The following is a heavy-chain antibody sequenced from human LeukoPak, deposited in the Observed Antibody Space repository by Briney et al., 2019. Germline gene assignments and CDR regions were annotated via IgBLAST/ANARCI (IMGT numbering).Heavy chain of an antibody. CDR2: ISSSGSTI. J-gene: IGHJ4*02. CDR1: GFTFSSYE. CDR3: ARGFLSYRGYDPGFDY. V-gene: IGHV3-48*03. Sequence: TGGSLRLSCAVSGFTFSSYEMNWVRQAPGKGLEWVSYISSSGSTIYYADSVKGRFTISRDNAKNSLYLQMNSLRAEDTAVYYCARGFLSYRGYDPGFDYWGQGTLVTVSS. D-gene: IGHD5-12*01.